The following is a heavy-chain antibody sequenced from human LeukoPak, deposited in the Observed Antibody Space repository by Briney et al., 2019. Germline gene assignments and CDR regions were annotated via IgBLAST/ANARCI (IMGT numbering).Heavy chain of an antibody. CDR3: ARDTFDKPDY. J-gene: IGHJ4*02. D-gene: IGHD1-14*01. CDR1: GGSISYGNYY. V-gene: IGHV4-61*02. Sequence: SETLSLTCTVSGGSISYGNYYWTWIRQPVGTGLEWIGRIYTSGSTNYNPSLKSRVTISIDTSKNQFSLKLSSVTAADTAVYYCARDTFDKPDYWGQGTLVTVSS. CDR2: IYTSGST.